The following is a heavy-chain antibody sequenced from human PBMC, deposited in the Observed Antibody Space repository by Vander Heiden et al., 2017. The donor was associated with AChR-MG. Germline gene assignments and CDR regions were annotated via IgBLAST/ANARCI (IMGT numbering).Heavy chain of an antibody. CDR3: ARDKKAANYYYYMDV. J-gene: IGHJ6*03. V-gene: IGHV3-33*01. D-gene: IGHD6-13*01. Sequence: QVQLVESGGGVVQPGRSLRLSCAASGFPFSSYGMHWVRQAPGKGLEWVAVIWYDGSNKYYADSVKGRFTISRDNSKNTLYLQMNSLRAEDTAVYYCARDKKAANYYYYMDVWGKGTTVTVSS. CDR1: GFPFSSYG. CDR2: IWYDGSNK.